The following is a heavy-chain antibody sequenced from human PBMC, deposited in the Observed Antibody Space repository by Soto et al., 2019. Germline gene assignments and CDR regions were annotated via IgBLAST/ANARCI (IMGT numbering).Heavy chain of an antibody. D-gene: IGHD4-17*01. V-gene: IGHV4-39*01. J-gene: IGHJ4*02. CDR2: IYYSGST. Sequence: PSETLSLTCTVSGGSISSSSYYWGWIRQPPGKGLEWIGSIYYSGSTYYNPSLKSRVTISVDTSKNQFSLKLSSVTAADTAVYCCARPHYGGNSVPSEFDYWGQGTLVTVSS. CDR1: GGSISSSSYY. CDR3: ARPHYGGNSVPSEFDY.